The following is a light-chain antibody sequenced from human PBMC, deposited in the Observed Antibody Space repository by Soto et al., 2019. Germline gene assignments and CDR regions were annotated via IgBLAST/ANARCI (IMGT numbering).Light chain of an antibody. CDR2: DAS. V-gene: IGKV3-15*01. J-gene: IGKJ4*01. CDR3: QQDSKWPLT. CDR1: QSIRNY. Sequence: EIVMTQSPATLSVSPGERATLSCRASQSIRNYLAWYQQRPGQAPRLLIYDASTRATGIPARFSGSGSGTEFILTISSLQSEDFAVYYCQQDSKWPLTFGGGTKVDIK.